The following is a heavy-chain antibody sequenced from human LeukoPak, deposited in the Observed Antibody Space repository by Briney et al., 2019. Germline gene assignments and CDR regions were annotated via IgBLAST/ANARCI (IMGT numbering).Heavy chain of an antibody. J-gene: IGHJ1*01. D-gene: IGHD3-10*01. CDR1: GFTFSSYE. V-gene: IGHV3-48*03. CDR2: ISSSGSTI. Sequence: GGSLRLSCAASGFTFSSYEMNWVRQAPGKGLEWVAYISSSGSTIYYADSVKGRFTISRDNAKNSLYLQMNSLRAEDTAVYYCARGSSFGELSHWRQGTLVTVSS. CDR3: ARGSSFGELSH.